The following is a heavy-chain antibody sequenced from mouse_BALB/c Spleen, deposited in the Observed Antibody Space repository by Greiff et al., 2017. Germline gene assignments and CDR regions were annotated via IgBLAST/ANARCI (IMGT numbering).Heavy chain of an antibody. Sequence: EVQGVESGPGLVKPSQSLSLTCTVTGYSITSDYAWNWIRQFPGNKLEWMGYISYSGSTSYNPSLKSRISITRDTSKNQFFLQLNSVTTEDTATYYCARRVKYFDVWGAGTTVTVSS. V-gene: IGHV3-2*02. J-gene: IGHJ1*01. CDR2: ISYSGST. CDR1: GYSITSDYA. CDR3: ARRVKYFDV.